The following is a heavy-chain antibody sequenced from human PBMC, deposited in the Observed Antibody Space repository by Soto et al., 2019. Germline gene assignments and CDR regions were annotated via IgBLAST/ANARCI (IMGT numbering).Heavy chain of an antibody. D-gene: IGHD3-16*01. Sequence: GESLKISCDGSGYSFTINCIGLVLQMPGKGLEWMGIINPADSDIKYSPSFQGQVTISADKSIGTAYLQWSSLKASDTAMYYCARHQRDDASRKIDCWGQGTLVTVSS. CDR2: INPADSDI. J-gene: IGHJ4*02. CDR3: ARHQRDDASRKIDC. CDR1: GYSFTINC. V-gene: IGHV5-51*01.